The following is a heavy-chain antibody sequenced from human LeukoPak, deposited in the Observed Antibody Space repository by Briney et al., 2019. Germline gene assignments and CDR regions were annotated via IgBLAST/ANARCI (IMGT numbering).Heavy chain of an antibody. V-gene: IGHV1-2*02. D-gene: IGHD6-13*01. J-gene: IGHJ6*03. CDR2: FNPNSGGT. CDR3: AREAAAGTPGYYYYYYMDV. CDR1: GSTFTGSY. Sequence: ASVKVTRSCSGSTFTGSYMHLMWLLPGPGHEWMGLFNPNSGGTNYAQTVQGKVTMTRDTYISTAYMELRRMRSDDTAGYYCAREAAAGTPGYYYYYYMDVWGKGTTVTVSS.